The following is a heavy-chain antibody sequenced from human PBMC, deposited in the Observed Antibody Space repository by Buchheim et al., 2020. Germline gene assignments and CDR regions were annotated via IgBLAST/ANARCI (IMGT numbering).Heavy chain of an antibody. CDR1: GFTFSSYA. J-gene: IGHJ5*02. CDR3: ARGGGYCSSTSCCQWFDP. CDR2: IGTAGDT. D-gene: IGHD2-2*01. Sequence: EVQLLESGGGLVQPGGSLRLSCAASGFTFSSYAMSWVRQATGKGLEWVSAIGTAGDTYYPGSVKGRFTISRENAKNSLYLQMNSLRAGDTAVYYCARGGGYCSSTSCCQWFDPWGQGTL. V-gene: IGHV3-13*04.